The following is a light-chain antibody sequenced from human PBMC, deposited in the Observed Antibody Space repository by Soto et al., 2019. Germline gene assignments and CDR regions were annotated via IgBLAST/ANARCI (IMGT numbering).Light chain of an antibody. CDR1: SSNIGSYT. CDR2: TNN. CDR3: AAWDDSLNALYV. Sequence: QSVLTQPPSASGTPGQRVAISCSGSSSNIGSYTVNWYQHLPGTAPKLLIYTNNQRPSGVPDRFSGSKSGTSASLAISGLQPEDEADYCCAAWDDSLNALYVFGTGTKLTVL. V-gene: IGLV1-44*01. J-gene: IGLJ1*01.